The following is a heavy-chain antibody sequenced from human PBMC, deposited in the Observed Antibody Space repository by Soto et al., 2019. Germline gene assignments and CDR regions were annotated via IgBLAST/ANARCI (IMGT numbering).Heavy chain of an antibody. Sequence: GGSLRLSCAASGFTFTNFAMSWVRQAPGKGLEWVSAISGSSSNIYYADSVKGRFTISRDNAKNSLYLQMNSLRAEDTAVYYCARDRSGIDYWGQGTLVTVSS. J-gene: IGHJ4*02. CDR3: ARDRSGIDY. CDR2: ISGSSSNI. CDR1: GFTFTNFA. V-gene: IGHV3-21*01.